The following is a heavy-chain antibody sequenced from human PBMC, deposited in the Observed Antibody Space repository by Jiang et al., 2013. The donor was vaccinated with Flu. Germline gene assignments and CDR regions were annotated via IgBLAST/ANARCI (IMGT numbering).Heavy chain of an antibody. CDR2: INPLSGSA. CDR3: ARMVVLVTPTVSSGWFDP. V-gene: IGHV1-69*08. J-gene: IGHJ5*02. D-gene: IGHD2-15*01. Sequence: SGAEVKKPGASVKVSCKAVGDTLSNYNITWVRQAPGQRLEWVGTINPLSGSAKSAQKFQGRVTITADKSTSNVYMELSSLTSEDTAVYYCARMVVLVTPTVSSGWFDPWDQGTLVTVSS. CDR1: GDTLSNYN.